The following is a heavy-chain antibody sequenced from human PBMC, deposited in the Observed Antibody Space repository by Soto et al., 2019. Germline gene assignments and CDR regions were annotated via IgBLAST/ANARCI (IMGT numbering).Heavy chain of an antibody. Sequence: PGRSLRLSCAASGFTFSSHAMNCVRQAPGKGLEWVSFISSTSSTKNYADSVKGRFTISRDNAKNSLYLQMSSLRDEDTAVYYCARRITMVRGPYYYYGLDVWGQGTTVTVSS. J-gene: IGHJ6*02. CDR1: GFTFSSHA. CDR2: ISSTSSTK. V-gene: IGHV3-48*02. D-gene: IGHD3-10*01. CDR3: ARRITMVRGPYYYYGLDV.